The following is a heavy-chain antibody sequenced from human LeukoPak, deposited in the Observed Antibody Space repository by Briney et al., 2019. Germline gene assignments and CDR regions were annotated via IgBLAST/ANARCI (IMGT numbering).Heavy chain of an antibody. CDR1: GFTFSGYG. D-gene: IGHD6-13*01. CDR3: AKDHVDSSSWSQYFDL. Sequence: GGSLRLSCAASGFTFSGYGLHWVRQAPGKGLEWVAVISFDGSKTQYADSVKGRFTISRDTFRSTLSLQMHSLRPEDTAVYYCAKDHVDSSSWSQYFDLWGRGTPVTVSS. CDR2: ISFDGSKT. V-gene: IGHV3-30*18. J-gene: IGHJ2*01.